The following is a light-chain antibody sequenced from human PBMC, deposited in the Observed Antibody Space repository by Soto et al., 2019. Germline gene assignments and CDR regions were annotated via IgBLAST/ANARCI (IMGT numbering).Light chain of an antibody. CDR1: SSDVGGYNY. J-gene: IGLJ1*01. CDR3: SSYTSSSALV. CDR2: DVS. V-gene: IGLV2-14*01. Sequence: QSVLTQPASVSGSPGQSITISCTGTSSDVGGYNYVSWYQQHPGKAPKLMIYDVSNRPSGVSSRFSGSKSGNAASLTISGLQAEDEDDYYCSSYTSSSALVFGTGTKLTVL.